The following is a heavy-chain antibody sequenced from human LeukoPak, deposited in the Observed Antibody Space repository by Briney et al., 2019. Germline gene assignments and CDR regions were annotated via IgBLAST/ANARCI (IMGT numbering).Heavy chain of an antibody. V-gene: IGHV3-53*01. D-gene: IGHD5-24*01. CDR1: GFTFSSYW. J-gene: IGHJ4*02. CDR2: IYGGGNI. Sequence: GGSLRLSCAASGFTFSSYWMSWVRQAPGKGLEWVSVIYGGGNIYYADSVKGRFTISRDNSKNTLYLQMNSLRAEDTAVYYCARGAGYNYPYYFDYWGQGTLVTVSS. CDR3: ARGAGYNYPYYFDY.